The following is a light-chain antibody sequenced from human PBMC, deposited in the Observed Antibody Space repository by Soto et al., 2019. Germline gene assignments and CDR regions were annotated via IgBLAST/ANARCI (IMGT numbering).Light chain of an antibody. CDR3: QQRSNWPT. V-gene: IGKV3-15*01. Sequence: EIVMTQSPATLSVSPGERATLSCRASQSVSSNLVWYQQKPGQAPRLLIYDASTRATGIPARFSGSGSGTEFTLTISSLQSEDFAVYYCQQRSNWPTFGGGTKVEIK. CDR1: QSVSSN. J-gene: IGKJ4*01. CDR2: DAS.